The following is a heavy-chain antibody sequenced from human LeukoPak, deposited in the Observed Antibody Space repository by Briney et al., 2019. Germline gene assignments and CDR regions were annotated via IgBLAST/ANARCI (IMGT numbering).Heavy chain of an antibody. CDR1: GFIFSSYD. Sequence: GGSLRLSCAASGFIFSSYDMNWVRPAPGKGLEWVSFISSSGSTIYYADSVKGRFTISRDNARNSVYLQMNSLRAEDTAVYYCARDWVAVGGDYMDVWGKGTTVTIS. CDR2: ISSSGSTI. J-gene: IGHJ6*03. CDR3: ARDWVAVGGDYMDV. V-gene: IGHV3-48*03. D-gene: IGHD2-15*01.